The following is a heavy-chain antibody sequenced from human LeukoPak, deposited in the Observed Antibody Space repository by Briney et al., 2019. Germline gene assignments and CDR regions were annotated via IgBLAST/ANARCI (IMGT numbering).Heavy chain of an antibody. CDR2: IIPIFGTA. CDR3: ARGLEVNIVVVPAASYYCMDV. J-gene: IGHJ6*03. D-gene: IGHD2-2*01. CDR1: GGTFSSYA. V-gene: IGHV1-69*13. Sequence: ASVKVSCKASGGTFSSYAISWVRQAPGQGLEWMGGIIPIFGTANYAQKFQGRVTITADESTSTAYMELSSLRSEDTAVYYCARGLEVNIVVVPAASYYCMDVWGKGTTVTVSS.